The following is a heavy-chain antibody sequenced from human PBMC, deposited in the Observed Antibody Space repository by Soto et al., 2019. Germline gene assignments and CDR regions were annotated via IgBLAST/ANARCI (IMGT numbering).Heavy chain of an antibody. CDR3: ARGVHKYSGRYPLSP. CDR2: LYYSAST. CDR1: GGSISIYY. Sequence: SETLYLTCTVSGGSISIYYWTWIRQPTGKGLEWIGYLYYSASTNYNPSLKRRVTISVDTPKNQFSLKLSSVTAEDTAVYYWARGVHKYSGRYPLSPWGQGTLIPVAS. V-gene: IGHV4-59*01. D-gene: IGHD1-26*01. J-gene: IGHJ5*02.